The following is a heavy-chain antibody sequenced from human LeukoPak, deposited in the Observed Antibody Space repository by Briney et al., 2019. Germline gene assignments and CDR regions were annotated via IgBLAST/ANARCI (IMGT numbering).Heavy chain of an antibody. CDR2: IYYSGST. CDR1: GGSISSGGYY. V-gene: IGHV4-31*03. J-gene: IGHJ4*02. Sequence: SETLSLTCTVSGGSISSGGYYWSWIRQHPGRGLEWIGYIYYSGSTYYNPSLKSRVTITIDTSKNQFSLKLNSVTAADTAMYYCARDTSYYDSSGPSIDYWGQGTLVTVSS. CDR3: ARDTSYYDSSGPSIDY. D-gene: IGHD3-22*01.